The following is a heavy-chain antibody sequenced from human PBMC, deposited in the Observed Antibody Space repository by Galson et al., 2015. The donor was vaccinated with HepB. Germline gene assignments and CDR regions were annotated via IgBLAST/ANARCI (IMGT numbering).Heavy chain of an antibody. Sequence: SLRLSCAASGFTFDDYGMSWVRQAPGKELEWVSGINWNGGSTGYADSVKGRFTISRDNAKNSLYLQMNSLRAEDTALYYCARGVAGTSFDYWGQGTLVTVSS. CDR2: INWNGGST. V-gene: IGHV3-20*04. D-gene: IGHD6-19*01. CDR3: ARGVAGTSFDY. CDR1: GFTFDDYG. J-gene: IGHJ4*02.